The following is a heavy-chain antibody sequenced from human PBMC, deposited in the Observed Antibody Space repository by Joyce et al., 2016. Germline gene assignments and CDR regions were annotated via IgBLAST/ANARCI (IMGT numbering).Heavy chain of an antibody. CDR2: IYHTDSS. CDR3: ARGGGSSWPFDF. Sequence: QLQLQESGSGLVKPSQTLSLTCTVSSGPLSSGNFPWSWIRQSPGKGLECLGYIYHTDSSYYNPSLKGRVSMSVDTSKNQFSLTLASVTAADTAVYYCARGGGSSWPFDFWGQGILVTVSS. D-gene: IGHD6-6*01. CDR1: SGPLSSGNFP. V-gene: IGHV4-30-2*06. J-gene: IGHJ4*02.